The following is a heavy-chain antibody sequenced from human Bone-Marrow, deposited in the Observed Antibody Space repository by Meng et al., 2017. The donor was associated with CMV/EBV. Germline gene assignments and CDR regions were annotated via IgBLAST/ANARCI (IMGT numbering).Heavy chain of an antibody. CDR2: IYYSGST. V-gene: IGHV4-39*01. D-gene: IGHD3-10*01. J-gene: IGHJ6*02. Sequence: SVTLSLTCTVSGGSVSSNTYYWAWIRQPPGKGLEWIGSIYYSGSTYYNPSLKSRVTISVDMSKNQFSLKLSSVTAADTAVYYCARQGDGSGSYFYYGMDVWGQGTTVTVSS. CDR1: GGSVSSNTYY. CDR3: ARQGDGSGSYFYYGMDV.